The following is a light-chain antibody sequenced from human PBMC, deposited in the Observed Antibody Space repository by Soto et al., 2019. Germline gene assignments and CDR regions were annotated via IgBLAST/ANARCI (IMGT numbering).Light chain of an antibody. J-gene: IGLJ1*01. CDR3: CSYAGSSTPLI. V-gene: IGLV2-23*02. Sequence: QSVLNQPASVSGSPGQSITISCTGTSSDVGNYNLVSWYQQHPGKAPKLMIYEVSKWPSGVSNRFSGSKSGNTASLTTSGLQAEDEADYYCCSYAGSSTPLIFGTGSKVTVL. CDR2: EVS. CDR1: SSDVGNYNL.